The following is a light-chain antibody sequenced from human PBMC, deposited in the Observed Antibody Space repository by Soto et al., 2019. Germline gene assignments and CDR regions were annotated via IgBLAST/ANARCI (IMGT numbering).Light chain of an antibody. CDR2: LEGSGSY. CDR3: ETWDSNSWV. J-gene: IGLJ3*02. Sequence: QSVLTQSSSASASLGSSVKLTCTLSSGHSSYIIAWHQQQPGKAPRYLMKLEGSGSYNKASGVPDRFSGSSSGADRYLTISNLQFEDEADYYCETWDSNSWVFGGGTKVTVL. V-gene: IGLV4-60*02. CDR1: SGHSSYI.